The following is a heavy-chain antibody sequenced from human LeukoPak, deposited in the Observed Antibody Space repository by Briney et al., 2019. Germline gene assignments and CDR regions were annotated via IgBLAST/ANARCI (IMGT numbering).Heavy chain of an antibody. J-gene: IGHJ4*02. D-gene: IGHD1-26*01. Sequence: PSETLSLTCTVSGDSISSYYWSWIRQPPGKGLEWIGYIYYSGSTNYNPSLKSRVTISVDTSKNQVSLKLSSVTAADTAVYYCARDVGATPGYFDYWGQGTLVTVSS. CDR3: ARDVGATPGYFDY. CDR2: IYYSGST. CDR1: GDSISSYY. V-gene: IGHV4-59*01.